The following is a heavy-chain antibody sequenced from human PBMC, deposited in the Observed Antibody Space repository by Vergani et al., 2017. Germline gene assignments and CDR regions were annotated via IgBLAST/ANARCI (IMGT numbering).Heavy chain of an antibody. CDR3: AKSGWLQHFGAHYFDS. J-gene: IGHJ4*02. D-gene: IGHD5-24*01. CDR1: GFAFSRYA. CDR2: LTASGSGI. Sequence: EVQLLESGGRLVQPGGSQRLSCVASGFAFSRYAMSWVRQAPGKGLEWVSGLTASGSGISYADSVRGRFTISRDNSKNTLFLQMDSLRAEDTAVYYCAKSGWLQHFGAHYFDSWGQGILVTVSS. V-gene: IGHV3-23*01.